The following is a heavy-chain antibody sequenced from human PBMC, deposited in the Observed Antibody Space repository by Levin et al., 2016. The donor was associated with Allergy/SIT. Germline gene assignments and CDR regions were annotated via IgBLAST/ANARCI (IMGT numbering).Heavy chain of an antibody. Sequence: GESLKISCAASGLSFSSYGMHWVRQAPGKGLEWVAVMSHDGTNQFYADSVKGRFTISRDNSKNTLYLQMSSLKAEDTAVYYCAKDDLGYCTITRCYWTAFDIWGQGTTVNVSS. V-gene: IGHV3-30*18. CDR1: GLSFSSYG. D-gene: IGHD2-2*01. CDR2: MSHDGTNQ. J-gene: IGHJ3*02. CDR3: AKDDLGYCTITRCYWTAFDI.